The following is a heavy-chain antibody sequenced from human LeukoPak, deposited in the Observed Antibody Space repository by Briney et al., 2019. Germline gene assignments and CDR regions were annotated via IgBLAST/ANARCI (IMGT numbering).Heavy chain of an antibody. CDR1: GFSLSRYY. CDR3: ARSRGGYSNGQRESWFDP. CDR2: IHQDGRAK. V-gene: IGHV3-7*01. D-gene: IGHD5-18*01. J-gene: IGHJ5*02. Sequence: GVSLRLLCAASGFSLSRYYMSWVRQAPGKGLQGVATIHQDGRAKYYVDSVKVRITISRDNANNSLSLQLDSRRVEDSAVYYCARSRGGYSNGQRESWFDPWGQGTLVTVSS.